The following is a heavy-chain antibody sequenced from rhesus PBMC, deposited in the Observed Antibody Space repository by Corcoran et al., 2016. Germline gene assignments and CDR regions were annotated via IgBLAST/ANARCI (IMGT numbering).Heavy chain of an antibody. CDR2: TTYSGST. V-gene: IGHV4-122*02. Sequence: QVQLQESGQAVVTPSETLSLTCAVSGGSLSRGSSYWSCLPPPPGKGLEWIGYTTYSGSTSYNPSLKSRVTISRDTSKNQFSLKLSSVTAADTAVYYCASLPFDRGVDYWGQGVLVTVSS. CDR1: GGSLSRGSSY. CDR3: ASLPFDRGVDY. D-gene: IGHD3-40*01. J-gene: IGHJ4*01.